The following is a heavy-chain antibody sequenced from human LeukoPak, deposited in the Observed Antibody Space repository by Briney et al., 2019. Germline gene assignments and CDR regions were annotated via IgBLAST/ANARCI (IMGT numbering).Heavy chain of an antibody. V-gene: IGHV6-1*01. CDR1: GDSVSSNSAT. CDR2: TYYRSKWYK. Sequence: SQTLSLTCAISGDSVSSNSATWNWIRQSPSRGLEWLGRTYYRSKWYKYYAVSVKGRITINPDTSKNQFSLQLNSVTPEDTAVYHCARGPSYFQHWGQSTLVTVSS. J-gene: IGHJ1*01. CDR3: ARGPSYFQH.